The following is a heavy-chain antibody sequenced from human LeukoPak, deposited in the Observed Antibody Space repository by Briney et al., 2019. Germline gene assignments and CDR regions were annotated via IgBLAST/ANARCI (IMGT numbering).Heavy chain of an antibody. D-gene: IGHD3-10*01. J-gene: IGHJ4*02. V-gene: IGHV1-69*01. Sequence: ASVKVSRKASGGTFISYAISWVRQAPGQGREWTGGIIPIFGTANYAQKFQGRVTITADESTRTAYMELSSLRSEDTAVYYCARGLTYYYGSGSSSFDYWGQGTLVTVSS. CDR2: IIPIFGTA. CDR3: ARGLTYYYGSGSSSFDY. CDR1: GGTFISYA.